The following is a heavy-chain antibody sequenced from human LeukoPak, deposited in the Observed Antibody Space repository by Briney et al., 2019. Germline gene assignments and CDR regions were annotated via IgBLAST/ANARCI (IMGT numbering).Heavy chain of an antibody. J-gene: IGHJ4*02. D-gene: IGHD5-12*01. Sequence: GASMKVSCKASGYSFTGYYMHWVRQAPGQGLEWMGCINPNSGGTDYAQKFQGRVTMTRDTSISTAYMELSRLTSDDTAVYYCAGLSGYDPYYFDYWGRGTLVAVSS. CDR3: AGLSGYDPYYFDY. CDR1: GYSFTGYY. CDR2: INPNSGGT. V-gene: IGHV1-2*02.